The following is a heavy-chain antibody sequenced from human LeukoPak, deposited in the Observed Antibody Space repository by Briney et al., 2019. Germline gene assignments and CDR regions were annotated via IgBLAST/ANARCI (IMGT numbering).Heavy chain of an antibody. Sequence: PGGSLRLSCAASGFTFSSYGMHWVRQAPGKGLEWVAVIWYDGSNKYYADSVKGRFTISRDNAKNSLYLQMNSLRAEDTAVYYCARDQQLAYFDYWGQGTLVTVSS. CDR3: ARDQQLAYFDY. CDR2: IWYDGSNK. J-gene: IGHJ4*02. CDR1: GFTFSSYG. D-gene: IGHD6-6*01. V-gene: IGHV3-33*01.